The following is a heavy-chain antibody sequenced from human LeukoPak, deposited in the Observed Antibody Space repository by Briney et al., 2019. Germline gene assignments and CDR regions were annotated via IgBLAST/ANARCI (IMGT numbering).Heavy chain of an antibody. CDR2: IYYGGST. D-gene: IGHD1-26*01. J-gene: IGHJ3*02. CDR1: GGSISSGDYY. CDR3: AREVEWELPNAFDI. Sequence: PSETLSLTCTVSGGSISSGDYYWSWIRQPPGKGLEWIGYIYYGGSTYYNPSLKSRATISVDTSKNQFSLKLSSVTAADTAVYYCAREVEWELPNAFDIWGQGTMVTVSS. V-gene: IGHV4-30-4*08.